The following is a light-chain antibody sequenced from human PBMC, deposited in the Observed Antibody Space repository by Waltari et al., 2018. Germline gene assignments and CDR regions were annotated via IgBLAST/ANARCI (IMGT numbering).Light chain of an antibody. CDR3: SSYTTFGTVL. Sequence: QSALTQPASVSGSPGQSLTLSCTGARSDIGAFNDVSWYQQHPDKPPKVIIYDVNSRPSGVSSRFSGSKSGDTASLTISGLQAEDEAHYYCSSYTTFGTVLFGGGTYLTV. J-gene: IGLJ2*01. V-gene: IGLV2-14*03. CDR2: DVN. CDR1: RSDIGAFND.